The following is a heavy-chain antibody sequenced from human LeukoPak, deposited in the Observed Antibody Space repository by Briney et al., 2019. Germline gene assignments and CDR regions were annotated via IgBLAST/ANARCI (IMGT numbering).Heavy chain of an antibody. J-gene: IGHJ4*02. CDR1: GFTFSSYE. Sequence: GGSLRLSCAASGFTFSSYEMNWVRQAPGKGLEWVSYISSSGSTIYYADSVKGRLTISRDNAKNSLYLQMNSLRAEDTAVYYCARVPGKIDYWGQGTLVTVSS. CDR2: ISSSGSTI. CDR3: ARVPGKIDY. V-gene: IGHV3-48*03.